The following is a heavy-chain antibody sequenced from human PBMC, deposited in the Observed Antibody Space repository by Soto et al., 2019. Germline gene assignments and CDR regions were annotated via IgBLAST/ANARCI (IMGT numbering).Heavy chain of an antibody. CDR2: INHSGST. CDR1: GGSFSGYY. D-gene: IGHD2-15*01. V-gene: IGHV4-34*01. CDR3: AREAGNVVVAATSAVLDY. Sequence: SETLSLTCAVYGGSFSGYYWSWIRQPPGKGLEWIGEINHSGSTNYNPSLKSRVTISVDTSKNQFSLKLSSVTAADTAVYYCAREAGNVVVAATSAVLDYWGQGTLVPVSS. J-gene: IGHJ4*02.